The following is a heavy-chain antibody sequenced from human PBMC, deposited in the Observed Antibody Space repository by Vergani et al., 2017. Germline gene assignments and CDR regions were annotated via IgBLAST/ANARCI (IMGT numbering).Heavy chain of an antibody. V-gene: IGHV3-49*04. CDR3: AKAGSVTSGSLQYNFYMDV. J-gene: IGHJ6*03. Sequence: EVQLVESGGGLVQPGRSLRLSCTASGFTFGDYAMSWVRQAPGKGLEWVGFIRSKAYGGTTEYAASVKGRFTISRDDSKSIAYLQMNSLRTQDTAVYYCAKAGSVTSGSLQYNFYMDVWGKGTTVTVS. CDR1: GFTFGDYA. CDR2: IRSKAYGGTT. D-gene: IGHD3-10*01.